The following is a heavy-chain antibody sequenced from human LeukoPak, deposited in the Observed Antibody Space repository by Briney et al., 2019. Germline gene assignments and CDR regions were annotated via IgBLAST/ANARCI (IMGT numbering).Heavy chain of an antibody. V-gene: IGHV4-34*01. J-gene: IGHJ3*02. CDR2: INHSGST. CDR1: GESFSGYY. CDR3: ARSDYGQGDAFDI. Sequence: PSETLSLTCAVYGESFSGYYWSWIRQPPGKGLEWIGEINHSGSTNYNPSLKSRVTISEDTSKKQFSLKLSSVTAADTAVYYCARSDYGQGDAFDIWGQGTMVTVSS. D-gene: IGHD4-17*01.